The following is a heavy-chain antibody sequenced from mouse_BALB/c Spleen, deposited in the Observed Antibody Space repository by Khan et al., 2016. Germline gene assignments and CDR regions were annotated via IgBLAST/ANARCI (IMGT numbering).Heavy chain of an antibody. D-gene: IGHD1-2*01. Sequence: EVQLVESGPGLVKPSQTVSLTCTVTGISITTGNYRWSWIRQFPGNKLEWIAYINYSGTITYNPSLTSRTTIPRDTSMNQFYLEMNSLTAEDTATYYCARDHYYGYWFLYWGQGALVTVSA. J-gene: IGHJ3*01. CDR2: INYSGTI. V-gene: IGHV3-5*02. CDR1: GISITTGNYR. CDR3: ARDHYYGYWFLY.